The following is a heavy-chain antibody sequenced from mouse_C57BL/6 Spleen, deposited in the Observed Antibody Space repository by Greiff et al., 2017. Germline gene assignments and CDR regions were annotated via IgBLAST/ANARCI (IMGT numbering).Heavy chain of an antibody. CDR3: ARVHYGSISYAMDY. J-gene: IGHJ4*01. V-gene: IGHV1-55*01. CDR1: GYTFTSYW. Sequence: VQLQQPGAELVKPGASVKMSCKASGYTFTSYWITWVKQRPGQGLEWIGDIYPGSGSTNYNEKFKSKATLTVDTSSSTAYMQLSSLTSEDSAVYYCARVHYGSISYAMDYWGQGTSVTVSS. CDR2: IYPGSGST. D-gene: IGHD1-1*01.